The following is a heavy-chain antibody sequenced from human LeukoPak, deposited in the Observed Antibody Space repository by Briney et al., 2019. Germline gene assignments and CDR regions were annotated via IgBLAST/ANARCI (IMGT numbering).Heavy chain of an antibody. CDR1: GFTFSSYA. V-gene: IGHV3-23*01. CDR3: TRHSDTYCSRANCYVDNFYGLDV. CDR2: ISGSGGST. D-gene: IGHD2-2*01. J-gene: IGHJ6*02. Sequence: GGSLRLSCAASGFTFSSYAMSWVRQAPGKGLEWVSAISGSGGSTYYADSVKGRFTISRDNSKNTLYLQMNSLSTEDTAVYYCTRHSDTYCSRANCYVDNFYGLDVWGQGTRVTVSS.